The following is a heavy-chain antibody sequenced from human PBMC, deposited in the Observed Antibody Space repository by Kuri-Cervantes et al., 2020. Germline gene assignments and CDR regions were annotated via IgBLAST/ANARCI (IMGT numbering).Heavy chain of an antibody. Sequence: SLKISCAASGFTFDDYAMHWVRQAPGKGLEWVSGISWNSGSIGYADSVKGRFTISRDNAKNSLYLQMNSLRAEDTAIYYCGRGGAYYADYWGQGTLVTVSS. J-gene: IGHJ4*02. V-gene: IGHV3-9*01. CDR2: ISWNSGSI. CDR1: GFTFDDYA. CDR3: GRGGAYYADY. D-gene: IGHD3-3*01.